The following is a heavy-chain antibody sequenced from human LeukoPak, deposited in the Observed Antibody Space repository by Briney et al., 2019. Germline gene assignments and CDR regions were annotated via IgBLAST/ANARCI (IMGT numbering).Heavy chain of an antibody. D-gene: IGHD5-24*01. Sequence: GGSLRLSCAASGFTFSSYGMHWVRQAPGKGLEWVAVIWYDGSNKYYADSVKGRFTISRDNSKNTLYLQMNSLRAEVTAVYYCARGHGYNYYSVGYWGQGTLVTVSS. CDR2: IWYDGSNK. V-gene: IGHV3-33*01. CDR3: ARGHGYNYYSVGY. CDR1: GFTFSSYG. J-gene: IGHJ4*02.